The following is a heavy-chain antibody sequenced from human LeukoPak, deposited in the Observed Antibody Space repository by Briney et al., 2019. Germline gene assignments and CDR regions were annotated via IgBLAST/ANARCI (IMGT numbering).Heavy chain of an antibody. Sequence: GGSLRLSCAASGFTFSSYAMSGVRPAPGEGVEWVSAISVGGGSTHYAHPVKGRFTISRDNSKNTLYLQMNSLRAEDTNVYYCAKKNDAFDIWGQGTMVTVSS. CDR3: AKKNDAFDI. CDR2: ISVGGGST. V-gene: IGHV3-23*01. CDR1: GFTFSSYA. J-gene: IGHJ3*02.